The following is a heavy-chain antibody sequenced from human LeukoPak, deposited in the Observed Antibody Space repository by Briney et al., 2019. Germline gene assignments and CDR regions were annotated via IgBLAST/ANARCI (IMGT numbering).Heavy chain of an antibody. CDR1: GGSISSGDYY. Sequence: SQTLSLTCTVPGGSISSGDYYWSWIRQPPGKGLEWIGYIYYSGSTYYNPSLKSRVTISVDTSKNQFSLKLSSVTAADTAVYYCARTGEPKGYSGLWGQGTLVTVSS. D-gene: IGHD5-12*01. V-gene: IGHV4-30-4*01. J-gene: IGHJ4*02. CDR2: IYYSGST. CDR3: ARTGEPKGYSGL.